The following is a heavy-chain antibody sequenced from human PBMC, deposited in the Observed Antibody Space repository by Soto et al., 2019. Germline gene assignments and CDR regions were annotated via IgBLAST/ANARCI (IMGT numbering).Heavy chain of an antibody. V-gene: IGHV3-9*01. J-gene: IGHJ6*03. CDR1: GFTFDDYA. CDR3: AKDGSGKILWYMDV. D-gene: IGHD1-26*01. Sequence: GGSLRLSCAASGFTFDDYAMHWVRQATGKGLEWVSGISWNSGSIGYADSVKGRFTIPRDNAKNSLYLQMNSLRAEDTALYYCAKDGSGKILWYMDVWGKGTTVTVS. CDR2: ISWNSGSI.